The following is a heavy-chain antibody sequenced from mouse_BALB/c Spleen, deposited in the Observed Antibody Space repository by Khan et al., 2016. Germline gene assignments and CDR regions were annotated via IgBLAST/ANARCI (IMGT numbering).Heavy chain of an antibody. Sequence: EVQLVESGGGLVQPKGSLKLSCAASGFTFNTYAMNWVRQAPGKGLEWVARIRSKSNNYATYYADSVKDRFTISRDDSQSMLYLQMNNLKTEDTAMYSSVRHYYGSNWYFDVWGAGTTVTVSS. CDR2: IRSKSNNYAT. CDR1: GFTFNTYA. D-gene: IGHD1-1*01. V-gene: IGHV10-1*02. J-gene: IGHJ1*01. CDR3: VRHYYGSNWYFDV.